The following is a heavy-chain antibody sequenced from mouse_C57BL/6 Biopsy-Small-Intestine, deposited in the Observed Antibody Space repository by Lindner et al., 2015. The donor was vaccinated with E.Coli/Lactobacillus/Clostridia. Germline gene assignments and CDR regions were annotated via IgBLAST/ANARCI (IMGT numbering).Heavy chain of an antibody. Sequence: VQLQESGPELVKPGASVKISCKASGYSFTGYYMNWVKQSPEKSLEWIGEINPSTGGTTYNQKFKAKATLTVDKSSSTAYMQLKSLTSEDSAVYYCARRDSSGYFDYWGQGTTLPVS. J-gene: IGHJ2*01. V-gene: IGHV1-42*01. CDR3: ARRDSSGYFDY. D-gene: IGHD3-2*02. CDR1: GYSFTGYY. CDR2: INPSTGGT.